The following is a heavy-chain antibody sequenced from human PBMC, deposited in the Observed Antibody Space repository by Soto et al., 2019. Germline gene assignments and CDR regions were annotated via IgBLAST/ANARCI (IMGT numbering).Heavy chain of an antibody. Sequence: EVQLVESGGGLVKPGGSLRLSCAASGFTFSNAWMNWVRQAPGKGLEWVGSIKSKTDGGTTDYAAPVKGRFTIARDISKNTLNRQMNRLKTADTAVYYSTTANYDFWSGQDYYYYGMDVWGQGTTVTVSS. V-gene: IGHV3-15*07. CDR3: TTANYDFWSGQDYYYYGMDV. CDR2: IKSKTDGGTT. CDR1: GFTFSNAW. D-gene: IGHD3-3*01. J-gene: IGHJ6*02.